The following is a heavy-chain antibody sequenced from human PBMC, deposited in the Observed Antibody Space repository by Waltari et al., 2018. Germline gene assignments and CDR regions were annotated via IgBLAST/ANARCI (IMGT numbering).Heavy chain of an antibody. J-gene: IGHJ6*02. Sequence: EVQLVESGGGLVQPGGSLRLSCAASGFTFSSYWMSWVRQATGKGLEWVANIKQDGSEKYYVDSVKGRFTISRDNAKNSLYLQMNSLRAEDTAVYYCAREKRYGGYALYGMDVWGQGTTVTVSS. CDR3: AREKRYGGYALYGMDV. CDR2: IKQDGSEK. V-gene: IGHV3-7*01. CDR1: GFTFSSYW. D-gene: IGHD5-12*01.